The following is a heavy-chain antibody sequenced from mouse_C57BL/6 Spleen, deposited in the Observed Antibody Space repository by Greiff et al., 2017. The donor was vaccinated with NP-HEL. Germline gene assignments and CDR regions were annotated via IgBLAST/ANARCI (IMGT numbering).Heavy chain of an antibody. Sequence: EVKLMESGGGLVQPGGSLSLSCAASGFTFTDYYMSWVRQPPGKALEWLGFIRNKANGYTTEYSASVKGRFTISRDNSQSILYLQMNALRAEDTATYYCARGSWDDGYPDYWGQGTTLTVSS. CDR3: ARGSWDDGYPDY. CDR2: IRNKANGYTT. J-gene: IGHJ2*01. CDR1: GFTFTDYY. D-gene: IGHD2-3*01. V-gene: IGHV7-3*01.